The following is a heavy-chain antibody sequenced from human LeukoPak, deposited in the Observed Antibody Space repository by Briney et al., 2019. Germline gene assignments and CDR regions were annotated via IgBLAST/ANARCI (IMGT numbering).Heavy chain of an antibody. J-gene: IGHJ3*02. CDR3: ARARYCSSISCREAFDI. D-gene: IGHD2-2*01. Sequence: GGSLRLSCAASGFTVSSNYMSWVRQAPGKGPEWVSVIYSGGSTYYADSVKGRFTISRDNSKNTLYLQMNSLRAEDTAVYYCARARYCSSISCREAFDIWGQGTMVTVSS. CDR1: GFTVSSNY. CDR2: IYSGGST. V-gene: IGHV3-66*01.